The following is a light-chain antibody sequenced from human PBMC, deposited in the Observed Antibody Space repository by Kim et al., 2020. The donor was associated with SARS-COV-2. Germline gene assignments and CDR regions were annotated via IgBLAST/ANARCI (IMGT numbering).Light chain of an antibody. CDR1: QSVASSF. V-gene: IGKV3-20*01. J-gene: IGKJ4*01. CDR2: GTS. Sequence: SWSPGDRATLSCRASQSVASSFLAWFQQKPGQAPRLLIYGTSNRAPGIPDRFSGSGSGTDFTLTISRLEPEDFAVYYCQQYGSSPFGGGTKVDIK. CDR3: QQYGSSP.